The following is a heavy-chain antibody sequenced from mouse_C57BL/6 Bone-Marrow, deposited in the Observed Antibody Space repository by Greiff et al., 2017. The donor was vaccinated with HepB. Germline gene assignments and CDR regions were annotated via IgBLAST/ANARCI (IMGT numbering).Heavy chain of an antibody. V-gene: IGHV1-9*01. J-gene: IGHJ2*01. CDR2: ILPGRGST. Sequence: QVQLQQSGAELMKPGASVKLSCKATGYTFTGYWIEWVKQRPGHGLEWIGEILPGRGSTNYNEKFKGKATFTADTSSTTAYMQLSSLTTEDSAIYYCARSTTVVATGYFDYWGQGTTLTVSS. CDR3: ARSTTVVATGYFDY. D-gene: IGHD1-1*01. CDR1: GYTFTGYW.